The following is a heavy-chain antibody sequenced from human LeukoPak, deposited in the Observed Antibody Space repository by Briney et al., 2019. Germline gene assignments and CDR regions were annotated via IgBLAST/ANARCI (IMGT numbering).Heavy chain of an antibody. D-gene: IGHD3-22*01. CDR1: GYTFTGYY. CDR3: ARGLYYYDSSGYLP. Sequence: ASVKVSCKASGYTFTGYYMHWVRQAPGQGLEWMGWINPNSGGTNDAQKFQGRVTMTRDTSISTAYMELSRLRSDDTAVYYCARGLYYYDSSGYLPWGQGTLVTVSS. J-gene: IGHJ5*02. V-gene: IGHV1-2*02. CDR2: INPNSGGT.